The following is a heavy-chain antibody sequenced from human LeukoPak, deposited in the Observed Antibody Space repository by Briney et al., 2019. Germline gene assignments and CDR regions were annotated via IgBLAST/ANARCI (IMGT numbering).Heavy chain of an antibody. CDR2: IKYDGNEE. Sequence: GGSLRLSCAASGFTFSDYWMSWMRQAPGKGLEWVANIKYDGNEEYYVDSVKGRFTISRDNAKNSLYLQLNSLRLEDTAVYYCKSGGAAPGSFDNWGQGTLVTVST. CDR1: GFTFSDYW. J-gene: IGHJ4*02. CDR3: KSGGAAPGSFDN. D-gene: IGHD6-13*01. V-gene: IGHV3-7*01.